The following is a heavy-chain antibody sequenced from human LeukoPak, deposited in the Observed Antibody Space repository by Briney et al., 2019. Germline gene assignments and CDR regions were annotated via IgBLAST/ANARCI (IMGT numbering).Heavy chain of an antibody. CDR1: GYTFTSYD. D-gene: IGHD3-22*01. J-gene: IGHJ4*02. CDR3: ARDPLYYYDSSGYYGL. V-gene: IGHV1-69*04. CDR2: IIPILGIA. Sequence: SVKVSCKASGYTFTSYDINWVRQATGQGLEWMGRIIPILGIANYAQKFQGRVTITADKSTSTAYMELSSLRSEDTAVYYCARDPLYYYDSSGYYGLWGQGTLVTVS.